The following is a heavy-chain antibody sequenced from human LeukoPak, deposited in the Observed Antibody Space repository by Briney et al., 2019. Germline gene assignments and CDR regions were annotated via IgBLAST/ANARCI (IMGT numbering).Heavy chain of an antibody. CDR1: GFTFISYS. Sequence: GGSLRLSCAASGFTFISYSMNWVRQAPGKGLEWVSSISSSSSYIYYADSVKGRFTISRDNAKNSPYLQMNSLRAEDTAVYYCARGLTGRISYWGRGTLVTVSS. D-gene: IGHD1-20*01. CDR2: ISSSSSYI. CDR3: ARGLTGRISY. J-gene: IGHJ4*02. V-gene: IGHV3-21*01.